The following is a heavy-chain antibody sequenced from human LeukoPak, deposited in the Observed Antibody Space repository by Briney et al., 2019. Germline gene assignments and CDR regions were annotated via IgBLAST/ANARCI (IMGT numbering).Heavy chain of an antibody. CDR1: GFTFSSYN. D-gene: IGHD4-23*01. V-gene: IGHV3-21*01. CDR2: ISSSSSYI. J-gene: IGHJ4*02. CDR3: ARDLGRWYFDY. Sequence: GGSLRLSCAASGFTFSSYNMNWVRQAPGKGLEWVSSISSSSSYIYYADSVKGRFTISRDNAKNSLYLQMNSLRAEDTAVYYCARDLGRWYFDYWGQGTLVTVSS.